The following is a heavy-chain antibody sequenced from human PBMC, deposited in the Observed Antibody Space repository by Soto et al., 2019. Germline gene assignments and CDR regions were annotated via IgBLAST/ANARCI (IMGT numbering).Heavy chain of an antibody. D-gene: IGHD1-26*01. CDR1: GYTFTNHA. Sequence: ASVKVSCKASGYTFTNHAIHWVRQAPGHRLQWMGWIRVGQGSTGFSHNFPDRVTITRDISAGTVYVELRSLTSEDTAVYYCARENHPESGSFYDYWGQGTQVTVAS. CDR2: IRVGQGST. CDR3: ARENHPESGSFYDY. V-gene: IGHV1-3*01. J-gene: IGHJ4*02.